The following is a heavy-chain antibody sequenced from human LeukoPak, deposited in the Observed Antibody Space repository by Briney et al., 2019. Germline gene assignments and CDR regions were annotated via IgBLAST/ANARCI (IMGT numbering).Heavy chain of an antibody. CDR3: ARRLRDSSGYYFDY. D-gene: IGHD3-22*01. CDR2: IKQDGSEK. CDR1: GFTFSSYW. J-gene: IGHJ4*02. Sequence: GGSLRLSCAASGFTFSSYWMSWVRQAPGKGLEWVANIKQDGSEKYYVDSVKGRFTISRDNAKNSLYLQMNSLRAEDTAVCYCARRLRDSSGYYFDYWGQGTLVTVSS. V-gene: IGHV3-7*03.